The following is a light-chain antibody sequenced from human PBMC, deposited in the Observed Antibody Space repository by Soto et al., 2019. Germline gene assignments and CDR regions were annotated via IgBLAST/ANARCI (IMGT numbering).Light chain of an antibody. J-gene: IGKJ3*01. V-gene: IGKV1-27*01. CDR3: QKYDSAPFT. CDR2: AAS. CDR1: QGINSF. Sequence: DIQMTQSPSSLSASVGDKVTITCRASQGINSFLAWYQQKPGKVPKLLIYAASTLRSGVPSRFSGSGSGTDFTLTISSLQPEDVPSYYCQKYDSAPFTFGPGTKVDIK.